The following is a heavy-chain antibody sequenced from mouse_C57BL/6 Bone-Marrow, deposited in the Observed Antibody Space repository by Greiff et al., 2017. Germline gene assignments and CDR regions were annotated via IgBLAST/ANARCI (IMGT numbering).Heavy chain of an antibody. J-gene: IGHJ3*01. V-gene: IGHV1-7*01. CDR3: ARRRFRFAY. CDR2: ITPGSGYS. Sequence: VKLQESGAELAKPGASVKLSCKASGYTFTSYWMHWVKQRPGQGLEWIGYITPGSGYSKYNQKFKDKVTLTADKSSSTAYMQLSSLTYEVSAVYSCARRRFRFAYWGQGTLVTVSA. CDR1: GYTFTSYW.